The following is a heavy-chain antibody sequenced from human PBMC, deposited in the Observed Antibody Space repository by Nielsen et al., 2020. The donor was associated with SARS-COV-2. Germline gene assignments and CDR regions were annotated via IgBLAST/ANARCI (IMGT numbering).Heavy chain of an antibody. V-gene: IGHV4-39*01. CDR3: ARHGYGDYVGWFDP. CDR2: IYYSGST. D-gene: IGHD4-17*01. J-gene: IGHJ5*02. Sequence: SETLSLTCTVSGGSISSNSYYWDWIRQPPGRGLGWIGNIYYSGSTYYNPSLRSRVTISVDTSKNHFSLNLSSGTAADTAVYYCARHGYGDYVGWFDPWGQGTLVTVSS. CDR1: GGSISSNSYY.